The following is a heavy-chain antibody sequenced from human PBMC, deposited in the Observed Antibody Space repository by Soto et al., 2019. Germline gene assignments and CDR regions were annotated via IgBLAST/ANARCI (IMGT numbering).Heavy chain of an antibody. CDR2: ISIGGDKT. Sequence: EVQLLESGGDLIQPGGSLRLSCAASGFTFSSNSFTWVRQAPGKGLEYVSGISIGGDKTWHAASVKGRFTVSRDNSKNTVYLQMNGLRVYDTAVYYCAKWDGYGDHWGQGTLVTVSS. CDR1: GFTFSSNS. D-gene: IGHD5-12*01. CDR3: AKWDGYGDH. J-gene: IGHJ5*02. V-gene: IGHV3-23*01.